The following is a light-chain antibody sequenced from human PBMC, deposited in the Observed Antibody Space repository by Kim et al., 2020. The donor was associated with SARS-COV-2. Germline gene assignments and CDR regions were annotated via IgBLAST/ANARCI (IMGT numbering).Light chain of an antibody. V-gene: IGKV1-39*01. Sequence: DIQMTQSPSSLSASVGDRVTITCRASQIVSSYLNWYQQKPGQAPKLLIYAAINLQGGVPSRFSGSGSGTDFTLAINSLQPEDFAIYYCQQTYNNHPKFGQGTKVDIK. CDR1: QIVSSY. CDR3: QQTYNNHPK. CDR2: AAI. J-gene: IGKJ1*01.